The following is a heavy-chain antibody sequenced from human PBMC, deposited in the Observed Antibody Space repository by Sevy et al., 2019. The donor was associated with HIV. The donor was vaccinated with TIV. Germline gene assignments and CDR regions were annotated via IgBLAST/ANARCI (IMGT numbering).Heavy chain of an antibody. CDR2: INHSGST. J-gene: IGHJ6*02. CDR3: ARGFLLRYYYYGMDV. D-gene: IGHD2-21*01. CDR1: GGSFSGYY. Sequence: SETLSLTCAVYGGSFSGYYWSWIRQPPGKGLEWIGEINHSGSTNYNPSLKSRVTISVDTSKNQFSLKLSSVTAADTAVYYCARGFLLRYYYYGMDVWVQGTTVTVSS. V-gene: IGHV4-34*01.